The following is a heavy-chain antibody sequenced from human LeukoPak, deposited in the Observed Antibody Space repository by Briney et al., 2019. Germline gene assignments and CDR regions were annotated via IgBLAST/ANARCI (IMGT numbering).Heavy chain of an antibody. D-gene: IGHD6-19*01. CDR2: ISAYNGNT. CDR3: ATDSSGPTPDAFDI. V-gene: IGHV1-18*01. J-gene: IGHJ3*02. CDR1: GYTFTSYA. Sequence: ASVKVSCKASGYTFTSYAMHWVRQAPGQRLEWMGWISAYNGNTNYAQKLQGRVTMTTDTSTSTAYMELRSLRSDDTAVYYCATDSSGPTPDAFDIWGQGTMVTVSS.